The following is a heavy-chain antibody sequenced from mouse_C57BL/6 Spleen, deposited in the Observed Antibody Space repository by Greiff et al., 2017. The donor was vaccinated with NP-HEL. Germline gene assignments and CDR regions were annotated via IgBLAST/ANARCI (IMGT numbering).Heavy chain of an antibody. CDR2: IWSGGST. CDR3: ARETITTFDV. D-gene: IGHD1-1*01. Sequence: VQVVESGPGLVQPSQSLSITCTVSGFSLTSYGVHWVRQSPGKGLEWLGVIWSGGSTDYNAAFISRLSISKDNSKSQVFFKMNSLQADDTAIYYCARETITTFDVWGTGTTVTVSS. CDR1: GFSLTSYG. J-gene: IGHJ1*03. V-gene: IGHV2-2*01.